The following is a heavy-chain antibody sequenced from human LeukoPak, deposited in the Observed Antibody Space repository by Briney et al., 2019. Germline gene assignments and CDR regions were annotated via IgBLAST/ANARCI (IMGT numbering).Heavy chain of an antibody. J-gene: IGHJ6*02. D-gene: IGHD3-10*01. V-gene: IGHV4-59*01. CDR2: IYYSGRT. CDR3: ARDPYGSGSYYYSVMDV. Sequence: PSETLSLTCTVSGGSISFSYWIWIPRPPGKGRVGSGYIYYSGRTNYSPPHKSRVTISVDPYKNQFSLKLSSVTAADTAVYYCARDPYGSGSYYYSVMDVWGQGTTVTVSS. CDR1: GGSISFSY.